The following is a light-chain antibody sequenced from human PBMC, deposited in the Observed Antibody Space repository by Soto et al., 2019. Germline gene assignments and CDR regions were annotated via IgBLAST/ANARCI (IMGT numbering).Light chain of an antibody. CDR3: QQYNSYRWT. CDR1: QSISTY. J-gene: IGKJ1*01. CDR2: KAS. V-gene: IGKV1-5*03. Sequence: DIQMTQSPSTLSASVGDRVTITCRASQSISTYLAWYQQKPGKAPKLLIYKASSLESGVPLRFSGSGSGTEFTLTISSLQPDDFATYYCQQYNSYRWTFGLGTKVDIK.